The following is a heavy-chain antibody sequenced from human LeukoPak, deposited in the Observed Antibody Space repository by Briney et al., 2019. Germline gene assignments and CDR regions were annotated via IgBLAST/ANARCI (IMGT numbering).Heavy chain of an antibody. CDR3: AKDSSGWYGLDY. J-gene: IGHJ4*02. CDR1: GFTFSSYG. V-gene: IGHV3-23*01. D-gene: IGHD6-19*01. Sequence: GGSLRLSCAASGFTFSSYGMSWVRQAPGKGLEWVSAISGSGGSTYYADSVKGRFTISRDNSKNTLYVQMNSLRPEDTAVYYCAKDSSGWYGLDYWGQGTLVTVSS. CDR2: ISGSGGST.